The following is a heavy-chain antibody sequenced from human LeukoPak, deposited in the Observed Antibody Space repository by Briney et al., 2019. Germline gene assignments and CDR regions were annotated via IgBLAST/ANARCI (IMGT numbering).Heavy chain of an antibody. D-gene: IGHD3-22*01. V-gene: IGHV3-30*05. CDR1: GFAFDGYG. J-gene: IGHJ4*02. CDR3: ARDPTYYYDSSGYLFDY. CDR2: ISYDGSNK. Sequence: GGSLRLSCAASGFAFDGYGMSWVRQAPGKGLEGVAVISYDGSNKYYADSVKGRFTISRDNSKKPLYLQMNSLRAEDTAVYYCARDPTYYYDSSGYLFDYWGQGTLVTVSS.